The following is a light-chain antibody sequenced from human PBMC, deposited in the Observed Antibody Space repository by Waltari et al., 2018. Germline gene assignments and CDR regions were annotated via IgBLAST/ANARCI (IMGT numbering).Light chain of an antibody. V-gene: IGLV6-57*04. CDR3: QSYDSINHGV. Sequence: NFMLTQPHSVSESPGKTVTISCTRSGADIVSNYAKWYQQRPGSAPTTVIYEDNQRPSGVPDRFSGSIDSSSNSASLTISGLKTEDEADYYCQSYDSINHGVFGGGTKLTVL. CDR2: EDN. J-gene: IGLJ3*02. CDR1: GADIVSNY.